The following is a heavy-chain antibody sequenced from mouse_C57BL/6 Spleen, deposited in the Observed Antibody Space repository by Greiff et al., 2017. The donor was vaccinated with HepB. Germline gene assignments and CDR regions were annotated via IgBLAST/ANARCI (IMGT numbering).Heavy chain of an antibody. CDR2: IDPETGGT. Sequence: QVQLQQSGAELVRPGASVTLSCKASGYTFTDYEMHWVKQTPVHGLEWIGAIDPETGGTAYNQKFKGKAILTADKSSSTAYMELRSLTSEDSAVYYCTRDTVEEAMDYWGQGTSVTVSS. CDR3: TRDTVEEAMDY. V-gene: IGHV1-15*01. CDR1: GYTFTDYE. J-gene: IGHJ4*01. D-gene: IGHD1-1*01.